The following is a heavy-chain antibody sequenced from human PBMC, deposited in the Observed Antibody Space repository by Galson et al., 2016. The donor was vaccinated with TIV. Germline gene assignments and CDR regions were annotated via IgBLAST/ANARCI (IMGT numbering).Heavy chain of an antibody. Sequence: SVKVSCKASGYTFTGYFMHWVRQAPGQGLEWMGWINPNSGGTNYAQKFQGRVTMTRDTSISTAYMELSSLISDDTAMYFCARAPTLIVATIYWYFDLWGRGTQVTVSS. CDR1: GYTFTGYF. V-gene: IGHV1-2*02. CDR2: INPNSGGT. CDR3: ARAPTLIVATIYWYFDL. J-gene: IGHJ2*01. D-gene: IGHD5-12*01.